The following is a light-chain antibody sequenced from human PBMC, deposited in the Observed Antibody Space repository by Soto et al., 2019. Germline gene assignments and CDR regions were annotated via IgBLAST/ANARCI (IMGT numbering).Light chain of an antibody. CDR1: QSVSSSY. CDR2: AAS. V-gene: IGKV3-20*01. J-gene: IGKJ2*01. Sequence: LKKSLGTVSLKKGERATLSCRASQSVSSSYLAWYQQKPSQAPRLLIYAASSRAAGIPDRFSGSGSGTDFTLTISRLEPEDFAVYYCQQYGSSPWPFG. CDR3: QQYGSSPWP.